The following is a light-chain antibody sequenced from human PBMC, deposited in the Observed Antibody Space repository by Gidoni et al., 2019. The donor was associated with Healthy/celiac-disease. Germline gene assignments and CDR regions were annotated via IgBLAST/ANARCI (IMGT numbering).Light chain of an antibody. Sequence: ELVLTQSPGTLSLSPGERATLSCRASQSVSISYLAWYQQKPGQAPRLLIYGASSRATGIPDRFSGSGSGTYFTLTISRLEPEDFAVYYCQQYGSSPLFTFGPGTKVDIK. CDR1: QSVSISY. CDR2: GAS. V-gene: IGKV3-20*01. J-gene: IGKJ3*01. CDR3: QQYGSSPLFT.